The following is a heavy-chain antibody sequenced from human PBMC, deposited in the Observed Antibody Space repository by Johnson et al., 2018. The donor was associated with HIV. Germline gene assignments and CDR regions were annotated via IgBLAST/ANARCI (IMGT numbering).Heavy chain of an antibody. CDR3: ARVGASRFDAFHV. V-gene: IGHV3-38-3*01. D-gene: IGHD3-16*01. Sequence: VQLVESRGVLVQPGGSLRLSCAASGFTVSSNEMSWVRQAPGKGLEWVSSISGGNTYYTDSVKGRFTISRDNSKNTLYLQMNSLRAEDTAVYYCARVGASRFDAFHVWGQGTMVTVSS. J-gene: IGHJ3*01. CDR2: ISGGNT. CDR1: GFTVSSNE.